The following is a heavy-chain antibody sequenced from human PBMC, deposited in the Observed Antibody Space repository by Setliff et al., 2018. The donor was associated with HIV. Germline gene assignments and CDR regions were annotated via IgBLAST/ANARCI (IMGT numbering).Heavy chain of an antibody. CDR2: IYPGDSDT. CDR1: GYTFSNYW. CDR3: ARHRHTSAWYATRHYFYMDV. V-gene: IGHV5-51*01. J-gene: IGHJ6*03. Sequence: GESLKISCKGSGYTFSNYWIGWVRQMPEKGLEWMGIIYPGDSDTRYSPSLQGQVTISADRSISTAFLQWSSLKASDSAMYYCARHRHTSAWYATRHYFYMDVWGEGTMVTVSS. D-gene: IGHD6-19*01.